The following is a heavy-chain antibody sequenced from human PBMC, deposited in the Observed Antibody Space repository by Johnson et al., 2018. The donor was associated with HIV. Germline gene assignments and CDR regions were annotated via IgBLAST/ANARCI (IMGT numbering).Heavy chain of an antibody. Sequence: QVQLVESGGGLVQPGGSLRLSCAASGFTFSSNYMSWVRQAPAKGLEWVAVISYDGSNKYYADSVKGRFTISRDNSKNTLYLQMNSLRAEDKAVYYCARLYCSSTSCYEGGGDAFDIWGQGTMVTVSS. CDR3: ARLYCSSTSCYEGGGDAFDI. CDR2: ISYDGSNK. J-gene: IGHJ3*02. CDR1: GFTFSSNY. D-gene: IGHD2-2*01. V-gene: IGHV3-30-3*01.